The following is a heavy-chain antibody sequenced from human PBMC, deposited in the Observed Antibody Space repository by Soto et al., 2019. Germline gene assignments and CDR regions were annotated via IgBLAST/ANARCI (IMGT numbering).Heavy chain of an antibody. CDR2: IYHSGST. CDR1: GGSISSGGYS. V-gene: IGHV4-30-2*01. J-gene: IGHJ4*02. Sequence: SETLSLTCAVSGGSISSGGYSWSWIRQPPGKGLEWIGYIYHSGSTYYNPSLKSRVTISVDRSKNQFSLKLSSVTAADTAVYYCARGDGYYFDHWGQGTLVTVSS. CDR3: ARGDGYYFDH.